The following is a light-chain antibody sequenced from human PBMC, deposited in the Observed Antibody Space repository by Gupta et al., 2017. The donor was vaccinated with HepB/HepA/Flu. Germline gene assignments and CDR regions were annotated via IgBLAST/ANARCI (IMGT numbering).Light chain of an antibody. CDR2: KAS. CDR3: QQDNGYFT. J-gene: IGKJ3*01. V-gene: IGKV1-5*03. CDR1: QSIGSW. Sequence: DNQMTQSPSILSASVGDRVTITCRASQSIGSWLAWYQKKPGKAHKLLIYKASSLESGVPPRFSGSGSGTEFTLTISSLQPDDFATYYFQQDNGYFTFGPGTKVDIK.